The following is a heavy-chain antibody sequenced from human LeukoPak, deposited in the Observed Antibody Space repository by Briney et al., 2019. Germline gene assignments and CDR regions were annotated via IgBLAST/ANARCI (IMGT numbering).Heavy chain of an antibody. CDR2: ISAYNGNT. CDR3: ARDRDGPYYYYGMDV. J-gene: IGHJ6*02. CDR1: GYTFTSYG. D-gene: IGHD3-10*01. V-gene: IGHV1-18*01. Sequence: GASVKVSCKASGYTFTSYGISWVRQAPGQGLEWMGWISAYNGNTNYAQKLQGRVTTTTDTSTSTAYMELRSLRSDDTAVYYCARDRDGPYYYYGMDVWGQGTTVTVSS.